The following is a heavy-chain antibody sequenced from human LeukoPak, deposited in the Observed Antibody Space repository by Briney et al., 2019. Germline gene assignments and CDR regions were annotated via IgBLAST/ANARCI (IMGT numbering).Heavy chain of an antibody. D-gene: IGHD1-14*01. J-gene: IGHJ3*02. CDR1: GGSISKYY. V-gene: IGHV4-4*07. CDR2: IHTSGTT. Sequence: SETLSLTCTVPGGSISKYYWSWIRQPADKGLEWIGRIHTSGTTNYNPSLKSRVTLSVDTSTNQFSLRLTSVTATDTAVYYCARLHLPAHEGAFDIWGRGTMVTVSS. CDR3: ARLHLPAHEGAFDI.